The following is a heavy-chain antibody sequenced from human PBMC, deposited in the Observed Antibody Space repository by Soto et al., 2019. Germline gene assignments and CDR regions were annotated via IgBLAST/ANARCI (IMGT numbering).Heavy chain of an antibody. CDR3: ASPTTGSSPDY. CDR2: IYPGDSET. D-gene: IGHD6-13*01. J-gene: IGHJ4*02. V-gene: IGHV5-51*01. CDR1: GYSFTTSW. Sequence: PGESLKISCQGSGYSFTTSWIGWVRQMPGKGLEWMAIIYPGDSETRYIPSFQGQVTISVDKSITTTYLQWSSLKASDTAVYYCASPTTGSSPDYWGQGTQVTVSS.